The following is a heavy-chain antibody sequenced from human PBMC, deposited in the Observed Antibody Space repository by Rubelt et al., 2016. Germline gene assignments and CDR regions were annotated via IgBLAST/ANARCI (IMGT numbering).Heavy chain of an antibody. Sequence: QVQLVQSGAEVKEPGASIKVSCKTSGYSFKRYAISWVRQAPGQGLEWMGWISPYTGDQRYAQNVQCRGAMTTDTSTGTAYMELRSLRSDDTAVYSCARDPSNTSGFHAYFDYWGQGTLVTVSS. CDR1: GYSFKRYA. V-gene: IGHV1-18*01. D-gene: IGHD3-22*01. CDR3: ARDPSNTSGFHAYFDY. J-gene: IGHJ4*02. CDR2: ISPYTGDQ.